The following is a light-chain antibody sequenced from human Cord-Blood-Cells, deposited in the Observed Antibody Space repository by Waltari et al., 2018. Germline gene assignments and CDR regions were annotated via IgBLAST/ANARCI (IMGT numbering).Light chain of an antibody. CDR1: HRVSSSY. Sequence: IVSTQSPGTLSLSQGESATPSCRASHRVSSSYLAGYQQKPGQAPRLLIYGASSRATCIPDRFSGIGSGTDFTLTISRLEPEDFAVYYCQQYGSSPNTFGQGTKLEIK. CDR3: QQYGSSPNT. J-gene: IGKJ2*01. CDR2: GAS. V-gene: IGKV3-20*01.